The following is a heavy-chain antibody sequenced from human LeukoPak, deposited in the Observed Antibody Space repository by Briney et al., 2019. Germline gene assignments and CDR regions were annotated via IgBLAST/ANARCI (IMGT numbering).Heavy chain of an antibody. J-gene: IGHJ5*02. CDR3: ARTMVITTQSWFDP. Sequence: ASVKVSCKASGYTFTGYGISWVRQAPGQGLEWMGWISAYNGNTNYAQKLQGRVTMTTDTSTSTAYMELRSLRSDDTAVYYCARTMVITTQSWFDPWGQGTLVTVSS. V-gene: IGHV1-18*01. CDR2: ISAYNGNT. CDR1: GYTFTGYG. D-gene: IGHD3-22*01.